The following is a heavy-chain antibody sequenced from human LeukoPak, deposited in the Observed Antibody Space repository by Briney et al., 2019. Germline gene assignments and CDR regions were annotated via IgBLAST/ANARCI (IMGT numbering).Heavy chain of an antibody. CDR2: ISGSGGST. CDR3: AKGTGGLSAAAGTPGY. V-gene: IGHV3-23*01. CDR1: GFTFSSYA. J-gene: IGHJ4*02. D-gene: IGHD6-13*01. Sequence: PGGSLRLSCAASGFTFSSYAMSWVRQAPGKGLEWVSAISGSGGSTYYADSVKGRFTISRDNSKNTLYLQMNSLRAEDTAVNYCAKGTGGLSAAAGTPGYWGQGTLVTVSS.